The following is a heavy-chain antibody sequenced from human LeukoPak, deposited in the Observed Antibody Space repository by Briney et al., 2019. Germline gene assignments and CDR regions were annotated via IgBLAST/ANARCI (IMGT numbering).Heavy chain of an antibody. CDR3: ARANYDGAFDI. J-gene: IGHJ3*02. V-gene: IGHV3-33*01. CDR2: IWYDGSNK. Sequence: GGSLRLSCAASGFTFSSYGMHWVRQAPGKGLEWVAVIWYDGSNKYYADSVKGRFTISRDNSKNTLYLQMNSLRAEDTAVYYCARANYDGAFDIWGQGTMVTVSS. CDR1: GFTFSSYG. D-gene: IGHD4/OR15-4a*01.